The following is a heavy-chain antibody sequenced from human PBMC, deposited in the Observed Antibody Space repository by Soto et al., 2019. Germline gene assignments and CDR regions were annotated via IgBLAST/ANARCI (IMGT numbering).Heavy chain of an antibody. Sequence: EVQLLESGGGLVQPGGSLRLSCVVSGFTFGSYAMSWVRQAPEKGPEWVAILGGNGFTTYYADSVKGRFPISGDKSKRPLVLQMKSLRAADTGVYYCAKVLRARLSFFYYMDVWGRGTSVTVSS. V-gene: IGHV3-23*01. D-gene: IGHD1-26*01. CDR2: LGGNGFTT. CDR1: GFTFGSYA. CDR3: AKVLRARLSFFYYMDV. J-gene: IGHJ6*03.